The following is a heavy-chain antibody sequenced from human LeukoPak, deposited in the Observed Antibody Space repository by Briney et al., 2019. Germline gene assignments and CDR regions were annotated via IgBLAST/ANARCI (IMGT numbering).Heavy chain of an antibody. CDR3: ARVGFTSTWYYFDY. D-gene: IGHD2-8*02. Sequence: GGSLRLSCAASGFTFSSYWMSWVRQAPGKGLEWVANIKQDGSEKYYVDSVKGRFTISRDNVKNSLYLQMNSLRAEDTAVYYCARVGFTSTWYYFDYWGQGTLVTVSS. CDR2: IKQDGSEK. CDR1: GFTFSSYW. V-gene: IGHV3-7*01. J-gene: IGHJ4*02.